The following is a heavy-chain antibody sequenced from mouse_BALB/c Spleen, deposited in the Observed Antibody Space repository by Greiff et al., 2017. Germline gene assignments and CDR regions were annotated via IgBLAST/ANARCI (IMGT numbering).Heavy chain of an antibody. J-gene: IGHJ3*01. V-gene: IGHV5-6-3*01. Sequence: EVKLVESGGGLVQPGGSLKLSCAASGFTFSSYGMSWVRQTPDKRLELVATINSNGGSTYYPDSVKGRFTISRDNAKNTLYLQMSSLKSEDTAMYYCARDFFAYWGQGTLVTVSA. CDR1: GFTFSSYG. CDR2: INSNGGST. CDR3: ARDFFAY.